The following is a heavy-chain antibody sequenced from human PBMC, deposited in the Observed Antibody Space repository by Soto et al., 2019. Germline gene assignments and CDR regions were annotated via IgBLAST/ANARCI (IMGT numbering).Heavy chain of an antibody. J-gene: IGHJ4*02. V-gene: IGHV3-66*01. CDR2: IYSGGST. D-gene: IGHD6-13*01. CDR1: GFTVSSNY. CDR3: ARETLDPGIAAAGIGSFDY. Sequence: GGSLRLSCAASGFTVSSNYMSWVRQAPGKGLEWVSVIYSGGSTYYADSVKGRFTISRDNSKNTLYLQMNSLRAEDTAVYYCARETLDPGIAAAGIGSFDYWGQGTLVTVSS.